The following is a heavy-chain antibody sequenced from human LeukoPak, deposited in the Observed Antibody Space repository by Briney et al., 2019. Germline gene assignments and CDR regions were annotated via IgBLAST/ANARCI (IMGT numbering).Heavy chain of an antibody. D-gene: IGHD2-15*01. V-gene: IGHV4-39*01. CDR1: GGSISSSSYY. CDR3: ATPNCSGGSCYTYYFDY. J-gene: IGHJ4*02. Sequence: SETLSLTCTVSGGSISSSSYYWGWIRQPPGKGLEWNVSIYYSGSTYYNPSLKSRVTISVDTSKNQFSLKLRSVTAADTAVYYCATPNCSGGSCYTYYFDYWGQGTLVTVSS. CDR2: IYYSGST.